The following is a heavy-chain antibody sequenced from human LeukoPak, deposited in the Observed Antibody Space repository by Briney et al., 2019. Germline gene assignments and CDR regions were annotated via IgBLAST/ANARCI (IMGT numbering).Heavy chain of an antibody. D-gene: IGHD5-24*01. Sequence: SETLSLTCTVSGGSITTYYWSWIRRPPEKELEWIGYIYYSGSTNYSPSLKSRVTISVDTSKNQFSLKLRSVTAADTAVYYCARLSPDGYNYFDFWGQGTLVTVSS. J-gene: IGHJ4*02. CDR1: GGSITTYY. CDR3: ARLSPDGYNYFDF. V-gene: IGHV4-59*01. CDR2: IYYSGST.